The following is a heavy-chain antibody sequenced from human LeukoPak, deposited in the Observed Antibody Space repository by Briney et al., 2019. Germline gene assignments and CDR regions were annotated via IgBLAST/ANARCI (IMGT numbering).Heavy chain of an antibody. CDR3: ARHGAGPYGSGSYYSSRFDP. D-gene: IGHD3-10*01. CDR2: IYYSRST. Sequence: PSETLSLTCTVSGGSISSSSYYWGWIRQPPGKGLEWIGSIYYSRSTYYNPSLKIRVTISVDTTKNQFSLKLSSVTAADTAVYYCARHGAGPYGSGSYYSSRFDPWGQGTLVTVPS. CDR1: GGSISSSSYY. V-gene: IGHV4-39*01. J-gene: IGHJ5*02.